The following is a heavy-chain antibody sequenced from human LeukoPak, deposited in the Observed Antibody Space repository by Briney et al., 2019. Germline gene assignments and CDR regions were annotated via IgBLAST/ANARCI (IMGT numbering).Heavy chain of an antibody. Sequence: SETLSLTCTVSGGSISNYYWSWIRQPAGKGLEWIGRIYTSGSTNYNPSLESRVTMSVDTSKNQFSLKLSSVTAADTAVYYCARTQREYYYDSSGAIDAFDIWGQGTMVTVSS. CDR1: GGSISNYY. D-gene: IGHD3-22*01. CDR3: ARTQREYYYDSSGAIDAFDI. J-gene: IGHJ3*02. CDR2: IYTSGST. V-gene: IGHV4-4*07.